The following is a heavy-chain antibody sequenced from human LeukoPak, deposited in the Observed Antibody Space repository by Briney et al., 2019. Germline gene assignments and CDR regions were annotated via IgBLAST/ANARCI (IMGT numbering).Heavy chain of an antibody. D-gene: IGHD2-15*01. CDR3: ARGYCSGGSCYSGYFQH. J-gene: IGHJ1*01. CDR2: INSDGSST. V-gene: IGHV3-74*01. Sequence: PGGSLRLSCAASGFTFSSYWMHWVRQAPGKGLVWVSRINSDGSSTSYADSVKGRFTISRDNAKNTLYLQMNSLRAEDTAVYYCARGYCSGGSCYSGYFQHWGQGTLVTVSS. CDR1: GFTFSSYW.